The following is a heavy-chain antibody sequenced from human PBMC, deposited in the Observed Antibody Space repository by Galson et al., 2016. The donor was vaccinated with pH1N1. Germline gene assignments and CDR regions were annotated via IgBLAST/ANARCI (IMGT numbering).Heavy chain of an antibody. Sequence: LRLSCAASGIAFSAYWMSWVRQAPGKGPEWVANIKPDGTEKYFVDSVKGRFTISRDNAKNSLYLQINSLRAEDTAIYFCATDRGSGSHENWGQGTLVTVSS. J-gene: IGHJ4*02. CDR1: GIAFSAYW. D-gene: IGHD1-26*01. V-gene: IGHV3-7*01. CDR2: IKPDGTEK. CDR3: ATDRGSGSHEN.